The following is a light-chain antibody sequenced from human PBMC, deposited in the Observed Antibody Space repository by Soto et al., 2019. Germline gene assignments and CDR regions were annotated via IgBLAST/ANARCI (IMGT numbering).Light chain of an antibody. CDR1: QSISSNN. Sequence: EVVLTQSPGTLSLSPGERASLSCRASQSISSNNLAWYQQKPGQSPRLLIYGASSRATGIPDRFSGSGSGTDFSLTISRLEPEDVAVYYCQQYEAVVTFGQGTKVDIK. CDR3: QQYEAVVT. V-gene: IGKV3-20*01. CDR2: GAS. J-gene: IGKJ1*01.